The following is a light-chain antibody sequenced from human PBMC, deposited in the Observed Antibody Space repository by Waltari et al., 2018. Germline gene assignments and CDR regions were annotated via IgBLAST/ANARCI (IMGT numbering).Light chain of an antibody. V-gene: IGKV3-20*01. CDR1: QSVTSIA. J-gene: IGKJ4*01. CDR3: QHYDGSVVT. Sequence: DIVLTQSPGTLSLSPEGRATLSFSASQSVTSIAFTWYQQRPGQAHRLLIYGTSSRATDIPDRLNGSGSGTDLTLSISRLGAEDFAGYFCQHYDGSVVTFGGGTKVEI. CDR2: GTS.